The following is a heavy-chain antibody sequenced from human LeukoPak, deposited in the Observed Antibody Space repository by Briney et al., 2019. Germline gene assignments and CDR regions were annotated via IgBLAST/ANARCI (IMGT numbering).Heavy chain of an antibody. CDR3: ATDRNSGKYYDY. D-gene: IGHD1-26*01. J-gene: IGHJ4*02. CDR2: IYSGGST. V-gene: IGHV3-66*01. Sequence: GGSLRLSCVVSGFTVSNNYMSWVRQAPRKGLEWVSLIYSGGSTYYVDSVKGRFTVSRDNAKNTLYLQMNSLRAEDTAVYYCATDRNSGKYYDYWGQGTLVTVSS. CDR1: GFTVSNNY.